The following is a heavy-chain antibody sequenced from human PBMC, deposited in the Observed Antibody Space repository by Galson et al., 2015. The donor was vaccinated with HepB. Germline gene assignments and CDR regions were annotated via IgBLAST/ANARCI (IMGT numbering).Heavy chain of an antibody. D-gene: IGHD6-19*01. CDR3: ARDSGNRAVADPYNWFAP. J-gene: IGHJ5*02. CDR1: GSTFTSYY. CDR2: INPSGGST. V-gene: IGHV1-46*01. Sequence: SVKVSCKASGSTFTSYYMHWVRQAPGQGLEWMGIINPSGGSTSYAQKFQGRVTMTRDTSTSTVYMELSSLRSEDTAVYYCARDSGNRAVADPYNWFAPWGQGTLVTVSS.